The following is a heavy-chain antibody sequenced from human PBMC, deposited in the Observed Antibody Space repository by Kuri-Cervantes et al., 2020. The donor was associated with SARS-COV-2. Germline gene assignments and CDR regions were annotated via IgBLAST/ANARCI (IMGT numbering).Heavy chain of an antibody. V-gene: IGHV4-38-2*01. CDR3: ARGLEWGCADY. CDR2: IYHSGST. CDR1: GYSISSGYY. J-gene: IGHJ4*02. D-gene: IGHD3-3*01. Sequence: GSLRLSCAVSGYSISSGYYWGWIRQPPGKGLEWIGSIYHSGSTYYNPSLKSRVTISVDTSKNQFSLKLSSVTAADTAVYYCARGLEWGCADYWGQGTLVTVSS.